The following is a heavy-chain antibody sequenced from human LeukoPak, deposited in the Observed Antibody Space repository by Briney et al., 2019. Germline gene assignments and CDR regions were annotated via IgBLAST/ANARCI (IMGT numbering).Heavy chain of an antibody. V-gene: IGHV3-72*01. CDR2: IKNKDNNHAT. CDR3: ARVRGGNWYAFDL. J-gene: IGHJ3*01. D-gene: IGHD3-16*01. CDR1: GFTFSQYF. Sequence: GGSLRLSCVVSGFTFSQYFMDWIRQAPGKGLEWVGRIKNKDNNHATEYAAAVKGRFIISGDDSKNSLFLQMNSLKTDDTAVYYCARVRGGNWYAFDLWGQGTIVSVSS.